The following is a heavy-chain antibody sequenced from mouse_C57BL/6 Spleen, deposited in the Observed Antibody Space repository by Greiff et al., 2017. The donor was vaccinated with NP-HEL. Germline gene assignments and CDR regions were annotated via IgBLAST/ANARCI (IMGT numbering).Heavy chain of an antibody. V-gene: IGHV1-52*01. CDR3: ARSAAVAENFDV. CDR2: IDPSDSET. CDR1: GYTFTSYW. J-gene: IGHJ1*03. D-gene: IGHD1-1*01. Sequence: VQLQQPGAELVRPGSSVKLSCKASGYTFTSYWMHWVKQRPIQGLEWIGNIDPSDSETHYNQKFKDKATLTVDKSSSTAYMQLSSLTSEDSAVYYCARSAAVAENFDVWGTGTTVTVSS.